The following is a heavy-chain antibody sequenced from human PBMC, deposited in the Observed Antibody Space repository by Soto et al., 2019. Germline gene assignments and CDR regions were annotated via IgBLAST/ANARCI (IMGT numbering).Heavy chain of an antibody. CDR1: GYIFTRYA. J-gene: IGHJ4*02. D-gene: IGHD3-22*01. Sequence: ASVKVSCKASGYIFTRYAMHWVRQAPGQRLEWMGWIDAGNGNTKYSPNLRGRVTITRDTSATTAYMELSSLGSEDTAVYYCARDRNYDSSGYYAYWGQGTQVTVSS. V-gene: IGHV1-3*01. CDR3: ARDRNYDSSGYYAY. CDR2: IDAGNGNT.